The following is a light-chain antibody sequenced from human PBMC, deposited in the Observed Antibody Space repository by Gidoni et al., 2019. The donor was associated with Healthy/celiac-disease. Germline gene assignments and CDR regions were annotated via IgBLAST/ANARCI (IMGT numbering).Light chain of an antibody. CDR1: SSDVGSYNL. J-gene: IGLJ2*01. CDR2: EGS. V-gene: IGLV2-23*01. CDR3: CSYAGSSTPHVV. Sequence: QSALTQPASVSGSPGQSITISCTGTSSDVGSYNLVSWYQQHPGKAPKLMIYEGSKRPSGVSNRVSGCKSGNTASLTISGLQAEDEADYYCCSYAGSSTPHVVFGGGTKLTVL.